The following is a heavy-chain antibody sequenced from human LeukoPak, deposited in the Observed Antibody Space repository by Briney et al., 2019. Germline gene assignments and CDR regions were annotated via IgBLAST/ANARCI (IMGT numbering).Heavy chain of an antibody. CDR2: IHYTGGS. D-gene: IGHD4-17*01. CDR1: DVPVRTNY. Sequence: PSETLSLTCTVSDVPVRTNYWSWIRQPPGKGLEWIGYIHYTGGSNYNPSLKSRVTMSVDTSKNQFSLKLSSVTAADTAVYYCARGTVTTGYFDYWGQGTLVTVSS. V-gene: IGHV4-59*02. J-gene: IGHJ4*02. CDR3: ARGTVTTGYFDY.